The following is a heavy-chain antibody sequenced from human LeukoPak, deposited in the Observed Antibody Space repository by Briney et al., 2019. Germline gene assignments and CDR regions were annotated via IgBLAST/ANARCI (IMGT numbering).Heavy chain of an antibody. CDR3: ARSIRFIAARRGFDY. J-gene: IGHJ4*02. V-gene: IGHV4-34*01. CDR1: GGSFSGYY. CDR2: INHSGST. Sequence: SETLSLTCAVYGGSFSGYYWSWIRQLPGKGLEWIGEINHSGSTNYNPSLKSRVTISVDTSKNQFSLKLSSVTAADTAVYYCARSIRFIAARRGFDYWGQGTLVTVSS. D-gene: IGHD6-6*01.